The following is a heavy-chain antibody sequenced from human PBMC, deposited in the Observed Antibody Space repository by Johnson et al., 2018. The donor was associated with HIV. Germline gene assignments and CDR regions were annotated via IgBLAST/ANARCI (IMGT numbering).Heavy chain of an antibody. D-gene: IGHD6-13*01. CDR3: ARDTTSGLDGSSLDGAFDI. J-gene: IGHJ3*02. CDR2: LSYDGSNK. V-gene: IGHV3-30-3*01. CDR1: GFTFSSYA. Sequence: QVQLVESGGGLVQPGGSLRLSCAASGFTFSSYAMHWVRQAPGKGLEWVAVLSYDGSNKYYADSGKGRFPISRDNSKNTLYLQMNSLRAEDTAVYYCARDTTSGLDGSSLDGAFDIWGQGTMVTVSS.